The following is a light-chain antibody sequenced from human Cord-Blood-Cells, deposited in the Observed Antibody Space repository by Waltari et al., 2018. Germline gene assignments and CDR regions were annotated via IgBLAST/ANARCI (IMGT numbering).Light chain of an antibody. Sequence: QSALTQPASVSGPPGQSITISCTGTSSDVGGYNYVSWYQQHPGKAPTLMIHDVSKRPRGFSIRFRGSKAGNQAGLAISGLQAEDEADYYGSSYTSSSTFGGGTMLTVL. CDR2: DVS. V-gene: IGLV2-14*01. CDR3: SSYTSSST. CDR1: SSDVGGYNY. J-gene: IGLJ3*02.